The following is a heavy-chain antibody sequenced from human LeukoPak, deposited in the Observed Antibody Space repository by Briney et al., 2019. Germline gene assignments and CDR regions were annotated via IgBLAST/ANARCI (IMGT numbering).Heavy chain of an antibody. Sequence: PGGSLRLSCAASGFTFSSYGMHWVRQAPGKGLEWVSVISYDGSNKYYADSVKGRFTISRDKPKNTLYLQMNSLRAEDTAVYYCAMGDYYDSSGYAFDYWGQGTLVTVSS. CDR2: ISYDGSNK. J-gene: IGHJ4*02. CDR3: AMGDYYDSSGYAFDY. CDR1: GFTFSSYG. V-gene: IGHV3-30*03. D-gene: IGHD3-22*01.